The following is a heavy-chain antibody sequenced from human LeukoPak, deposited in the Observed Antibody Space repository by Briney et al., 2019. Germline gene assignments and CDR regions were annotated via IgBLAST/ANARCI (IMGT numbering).Heavy chain of an antibody. CDR1: GYNLISNW. Sequence: GESLKISCKGSGYNLISNWIGWVRQTPGKGLEWVALISYDETYIYYADSVKGRFITSRDNSKNTLYLQMNSLRAEDTAVYYCPRDLGRGPIGGNRRGRFYHARDFWAKGPRSPSP. CDR2: ISYDETYI. D-gene: IGHD4-23*01. CDR3: PRDLGRGPIGGNRRGRFYHARDF. V-gene: IGHV3-30*03. J-gene: IGHJ6*02.